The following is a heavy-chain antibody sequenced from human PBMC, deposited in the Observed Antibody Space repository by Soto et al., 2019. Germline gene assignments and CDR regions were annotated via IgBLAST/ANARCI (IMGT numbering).Heavy chain of an antibody. D-gene: IGHD6-19*01. Sequence: SVKVSCKASGYTFTSYAMHWVRQAPGQRLEWMGWINAGNGNTKYSQKFQGRVTITRDTSASTAYMELSSLRSEDTAVYYCARRLLSGYSSGWYNYFDYWGQGTLVTVSS. J-gene: IGHJ4*02. CDR2: INAGNGNT. CDR3: ARRLLSGYSSGWYNYFDY. CDR1: GYTFTSYA. V-gene: IGHV1-3*01.